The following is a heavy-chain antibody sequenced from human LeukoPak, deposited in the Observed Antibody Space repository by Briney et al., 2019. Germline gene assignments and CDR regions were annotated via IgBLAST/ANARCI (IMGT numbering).Heavy chain of an antibody. D-gene: IGHD4-23*01. V-gene: IGHV4-61*05. J-gene: IGHJ3*02. CDR1: GGSISSSSYY. CDR2: VYSSGST. CDR3: ARSGTRSGGAFDI. Sequence: SETLSLTCTVSGGSISSSSYYWSWIRQSPGKGLEWIAYVYSSGSTNYNPSLYSRVTISLDTSKNQFSLKVRSVTAADTAVYFCARSGTRSGGAFDIWGQGTMVTVSS.